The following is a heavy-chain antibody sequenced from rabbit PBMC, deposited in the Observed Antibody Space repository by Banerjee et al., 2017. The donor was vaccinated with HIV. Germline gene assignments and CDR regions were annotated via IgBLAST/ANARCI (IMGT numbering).Heavy chain of an antibody. CDR2: IYNGDGST. V-gene: IGHV1S40*01. CDR3: ARGYPDSTAYEL. CDR1: GFSFSSGYD. D-gene: IGHD4-2*01. Sequence: QSLEESGGDLVKPGASLTLTCTASGFSFSSGYDMCWVRQAPGKGPEWIACIYNGDGSTYYASWVNGRFTLSKTSSTTVTLQMTSLTAADTATYFCARGYPDSTAYELWGQGTLVTDS. J-gene: IGHJ3*01.